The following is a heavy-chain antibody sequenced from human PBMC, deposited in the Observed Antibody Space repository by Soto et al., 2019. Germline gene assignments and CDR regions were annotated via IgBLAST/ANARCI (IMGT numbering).Heavy chain of an antibody. D-gene: IGHD6-6*01. CDR1: GGSISSGGYY. CDR2: IYYSGST. J-gene: IGHJ6*02. Sequence: SETLSLTYTVSGGSISSGGYYWSWIRQRPGKGLEWIGYIYYSGSTYYNPSLKSRVTISVDTSKNQFSLKLSSVTAADTAVYYCARGLYSSSSSGMDVWGQGTTVTVSS. V-gene: IGHV4-31*03. CDR3: ARGLYSSSSSGMDV.